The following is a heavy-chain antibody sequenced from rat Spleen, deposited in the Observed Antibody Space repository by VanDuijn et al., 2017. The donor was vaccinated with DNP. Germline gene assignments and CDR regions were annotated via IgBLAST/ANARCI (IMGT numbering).Heavy chain of an antibody. D-gene: IGHD4-3*01. V-gene: IGHV5-25*01. CDR2: ITGSGGGT. Sequence: EVQVVESGGGLVQPGRSLKLSCAASGFTFSNYYMAWVRQAPKKGLEWVASITGSGGGTYYPDSVKGRFTISRDNAKNTLYLQMNSLRSEDTATYYCARGSDGVWFAYWGQGTLVTVSS. CDR3: ARGSDGVWFAY. CDR1: GFTFSNYY. J-gene: IGHJ3*01.